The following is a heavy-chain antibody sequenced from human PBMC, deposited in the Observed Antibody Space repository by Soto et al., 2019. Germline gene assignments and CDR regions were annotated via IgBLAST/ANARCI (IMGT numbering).Heavy chain of an antibody. Sequence: GGSLRLSCVASGFTLSTYWMAWVRQTPGKGLEFVANIRPDGNEINYVDSVKGRFTISRDNAKNSLFLQMNSLRHDDTAVYYCGTHQWGGAFDIGGQGTTVTVSS. CDR1: GFTLSTYW. V-gene: IGHV3-7*01. CDR3: GTHQWGGAFDI. CDR2: IRPDGNEI. J-gene: IGHJ3*02. D-gene: IGHD3-10*01.